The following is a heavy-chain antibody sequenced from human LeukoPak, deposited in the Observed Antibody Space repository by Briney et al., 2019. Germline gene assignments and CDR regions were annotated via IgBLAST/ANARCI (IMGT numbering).Heavy chain of an antibody. CDR3: ASGNIAAAVKH. CDR1: GGSFSGYY. J-gene: IGHJ1*01. D-gene: IGHD6-13*01. V-gene: IGHV4-34*01. CDR2: INHSGST. Sequence: SETLSLTCAVYGGSFSGYYWNWIRQPPGKGLEWIGEINHSGSTYYNPSLKSRVTMSVDTSKNQFSLNLNSVTAADTAVYYCASGNIAAAVKHWGQGTLVTVSS.